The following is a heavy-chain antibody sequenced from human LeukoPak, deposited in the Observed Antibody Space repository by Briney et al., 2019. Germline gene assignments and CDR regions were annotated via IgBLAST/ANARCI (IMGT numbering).Heavy chain of an antibody. Sequence: SETLSLTCTVSGGSISDGAYDWGWIRQPLGKGLDWIGSLYYSGSTYYNPSLKSRVTISVDTSKNQFSLKLSSVTAADTALYYCATSAVAATGFPWFDPWGQGTLVTVSS. CDR3: ATSAVAATGFPWFDP. CDR1: GGSISDGAYD. J-gene: IGHJ5*02. D-gene: IGHD6-19*01. CDR2: LYYSGST. V-gene: IGHV4-39*01.